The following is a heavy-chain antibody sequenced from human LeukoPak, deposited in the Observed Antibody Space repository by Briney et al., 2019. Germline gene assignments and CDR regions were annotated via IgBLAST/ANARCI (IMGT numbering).Heavy chain of an antibody. J-gene: IGHJ3*02. CDR2: MNPNSGNT. D-gene: IGHD4-17*01. V-gene: IGHV1-8*03. CDR3: ASSNGDYRTEGAFDI. CDR1: GYTFTSYD. Sequence: ASVKVSCKASGYTFTSYDINWVRQATGQGLEWMGWMNPNSGNTGYAQKFQGRVTITRNTSTSTAYMELSSLRSEDTAVYYCASSNGDYRTEGAFDIWGQGTMVTVSS.